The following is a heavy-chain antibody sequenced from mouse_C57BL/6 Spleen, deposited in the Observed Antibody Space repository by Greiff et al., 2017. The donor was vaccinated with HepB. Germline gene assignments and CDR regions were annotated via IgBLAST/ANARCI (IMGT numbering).Heavy chain of an antibody. CDR2: IYPGNSDT. J-gene: IGHJ3*01. D-gene: IGHD1-1*01. CDR3: TRNHYGSSYVSAY. V-gene: IGHV1-5*01. Sequence: EVQLQQSGTVLARPGASVKMSCKTSGYTFTSYWMHWVKQRPGQGLEWIGAIYPGNSDTSYNQKFKGKAKLTAVTSASTAYMELSSLTNEDSAVYYCTRNHYGSSYVSAYWGQGTLVTVSA. CDR1: GYTFTSYW.